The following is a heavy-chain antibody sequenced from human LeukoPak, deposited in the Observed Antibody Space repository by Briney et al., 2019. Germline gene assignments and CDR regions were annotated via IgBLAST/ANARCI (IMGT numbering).Heavy chain of an antibody. D-gene: IGHD2-8*01. J-gene: IGHJ2*01. CDR3: AKDIVLMVYAIQNWYFDL. CDR2: ISGSGGST. CDR1: GFTFSSYA. V-gene: IGHV3-23*01. Sequence: QSGGSLRLSCAASGFTFSSYAMSWVRQAPGKGLEWVSAISGSGGSTYYADSVKGRFTISRDNSKNTLYLQMNSLRAEDTAVYYCAKDIVLMVYAIQNWYFDLWGRGTLVTVSS.